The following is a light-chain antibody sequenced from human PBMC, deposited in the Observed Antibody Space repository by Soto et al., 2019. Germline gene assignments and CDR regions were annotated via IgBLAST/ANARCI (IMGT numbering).Light chain of an antibody. V-gene: IGKV4-1*01. J-gene: IGKJ3*01. CDR3: QQQYNVPVT. Sequence: DIVMTQSPDSLAVSLGERATINCKSSQSVLYSSNNKNYLSWYQQKPGQPPKLLIYWASTRASGVPDRFSGSGSGTDFTLTISSLQAEDVAAYYCQQQYNVPVTFGPGTKVDIK. CDR2: WAS. CDR1: QSVLYSSNNKNY.